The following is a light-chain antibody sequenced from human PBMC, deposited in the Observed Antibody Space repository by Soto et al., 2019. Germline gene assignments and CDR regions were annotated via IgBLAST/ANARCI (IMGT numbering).Light chain of an antibody. J-gene: IGKJ2*01. Sequence: DIQMTQSPSSLSASVGDRVTITCRASQSISSYLNWYQQKPGKAPNLLIYAASSLQSGVPSRFSGSGSGTEFTRTISRLQPEDFATYYCQQSYSTPRTFGQGTKLEIK. CDR1: QSISSY. CDR3: QQSYSTPRT. V-gene: IGKV1-39*01. CDR2: AAS.